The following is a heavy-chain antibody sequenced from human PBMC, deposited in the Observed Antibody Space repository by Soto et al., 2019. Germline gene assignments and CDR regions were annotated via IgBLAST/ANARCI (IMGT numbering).Heavy chain of an antibody. CDR2: IDTLSSTM. CDR1: GFTFSSSS. J-gene: IGHJ4*02. Sequence: EVQLVESGGGLVQPGGSLRLSCSASGFTFSSSSMNWVRQALGKGLEWVSFIDTLSSTMYYADSVRGRFTISRDNAKNSLYLQMNSLRAEDTAIYYCTGGGVSSGPGYWGQGTLVTVSS. CDR3: TGGGVSSGPGY. D-gene: IGHD3-22*01. V-gene: IGHV3-48*01.